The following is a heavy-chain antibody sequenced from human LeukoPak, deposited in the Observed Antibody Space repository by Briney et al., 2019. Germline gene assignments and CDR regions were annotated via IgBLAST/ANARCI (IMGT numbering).Heavy chain of an antibody. Sequence: ASVKVSCKASGGTFSSYAISWVRQAPGQGLEWMGWINPNSGGTNYAQKFQGRVTMTRDTSISTAYMELSRLRSDDTAVYYCARRGVDILTGYYNYYYMDVWGKGTTVTISS. CDR3: ARRGVDILTGYYNYYYMDV. D-gene: IGHD3-9*01. V-gene: IGHV1-2*02. CDR2: INPNSGGT. J-gene: IGHJ6*03. CDR1: GGTFSSYA.